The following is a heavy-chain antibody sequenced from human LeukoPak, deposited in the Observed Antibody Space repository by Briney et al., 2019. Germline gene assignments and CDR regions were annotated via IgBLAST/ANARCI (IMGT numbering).Heavy chain of an antibody. D-gene: IGHD5-12*01. V-gene: IGHV1-2*02. J-gene: IGHJ4*02. CDR1: GGTFSSYA. CDR3: ARGGYSGYDPIDY. Sequence: ASVEVSCKASGGTFSSYAISWVRQAPGQGLEWMGWINPNSGGTNYAQKFQGRVTMTRDTSISTAYMELSRLRSDDTAVYYCARGGYSGYDPIDYWGQGTLVTVSS. CDR2: INPNSGGT.